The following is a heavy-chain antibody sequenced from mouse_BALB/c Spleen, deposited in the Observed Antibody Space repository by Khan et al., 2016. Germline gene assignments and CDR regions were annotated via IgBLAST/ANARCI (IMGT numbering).Heavy chain of an antibody. CDR3: AYYRYYYAMDY. CDR1: GYAFSSYW. D-gene: IGHD2-14*01. J-gene: IGHJ4*01. CDR2: IYPGDGDT. Sequence: QVQLQQSGAELVRPGSSVKISCKASGYAFSSYWMNWVKQRPGQGLEWIGQIYPGDGDTNYNGKFKGKATLTADKSSSTAYMQLSSLTSEDSAVYFCAYYRYYYAMDYWCQGTSVTVSS. V-gene: IGHV1-80*01.